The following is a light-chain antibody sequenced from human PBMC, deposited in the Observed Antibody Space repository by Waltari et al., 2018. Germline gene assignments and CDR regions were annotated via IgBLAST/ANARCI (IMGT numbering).Light chain of an antibody. V-gene: IGLV3-1*01. CDR1: KLGGKF. J-gene: IGLJ2*01. Sequence: SYELTQPPSVSVSPGQTASITCSGDKLGGKFASWYQLRPGQSPVLVISQHNQRPSGIPERFSASYSGNTATLTISGTQAMDEADYYCQAWDSNTVIFGGGTKLSVL. CDR3: QAWDSNTVI. CDR2: QHN.